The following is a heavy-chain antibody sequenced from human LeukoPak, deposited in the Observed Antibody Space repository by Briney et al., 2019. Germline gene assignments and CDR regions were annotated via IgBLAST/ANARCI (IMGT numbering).Heavy chain of an antibody. Sequence: GESLKISCKASEYSFRSFWIGWVRQMPGKGLGWMGVIDPDDSETRYSPSFQGQVTISADKSISTAYLQWSTLKASDSAMYYCARRPLLYGSGSYWDHWGQGTLVTVSS. CDR3: ARRPLLYGSGSYWDH. CDR1: EYSFRSFW. D-gene: IGHD3-10*01. CDR2: IDPDDSET. J-gene: IGHJ4*02. V-gene: IGHV5-51*01.